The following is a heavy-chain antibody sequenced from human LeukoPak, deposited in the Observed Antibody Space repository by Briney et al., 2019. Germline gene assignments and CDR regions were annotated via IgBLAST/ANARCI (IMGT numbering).Heavy chain of an antibody. CDR2: IKPDGGEK. V-gene: IGHV3-7*01. CDR1: GFTFSNFW. Sequence: GGSLRLSCAGPGFTFSNFWMSWVRKAPGKGLEWVANIKPDGGEKNYVDSVKGRFTISRDNAKNSVYLEMNSLRGEDTAVYYCSRGRGNDYWGQGTLVTVSS. J-gene: IGHJ4*02. CDR3: SRGRGNDY.